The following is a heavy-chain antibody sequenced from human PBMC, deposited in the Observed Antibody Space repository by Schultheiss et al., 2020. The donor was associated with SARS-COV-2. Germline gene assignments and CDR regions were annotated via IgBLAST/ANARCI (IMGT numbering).Heavy chain of an antibody. V-gene: IGHV3-30*18. J-gene: IGHJ6*02. CDR1: GFTFSSYS. Sequence: GGSLRLSCAASGFTFSSYSMNWVRQAPGKGLEWVAVISYDGSNKYYADSVKGRFTISRDNSKNTLYLQMNSLRAEDTALYYCAKGKVATIVYYGMDVWGRGTTVTVSS. CDR2: ISYDGSNK. CDR3: AKGKVATIVYYGMDV. D-gene: IGHD5-12*01.